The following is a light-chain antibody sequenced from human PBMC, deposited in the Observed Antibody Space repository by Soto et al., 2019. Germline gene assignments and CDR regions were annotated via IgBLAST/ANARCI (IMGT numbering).Light chain of an antibody. J-gene: IGKJ2*01. Sequence: DIVMTQSPDSLAVSLGERATINCKSSQSVLYSSNNMNYLAWYQQKPGQPPKLLIYWASTRESGVPDRFSGSGSWTDFTLTITSLQAEDVAVYYCQQYYNIPYTFGQGTKLEIK. CDR1: QSVLYSSNNMNY. CDR3: QQYYNIPYT. CDR2: WAS. V-gene: IGKV4-1*01.